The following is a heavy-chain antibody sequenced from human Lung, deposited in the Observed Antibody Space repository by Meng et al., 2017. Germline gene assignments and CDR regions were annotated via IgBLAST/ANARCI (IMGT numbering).Heavy chain of an antibody. CDR1: GGSISSGTYY. Sequence: QVQLQESGPGLVKPSQTLSLPCTGPGGSISSGTYYWGWLRQLPGKGLEWIAYIHYSGSTYYSPSLKSRVTISVDTSKNQLSLKLSSMTAADTAVYYCARYVFDSSSLYSNWFDPWGQGTLVTVSS. V-gene: IGHV4-31*03. CDR3: ARYVFDSSSLYSNWFDP. D-gene: IGHD3-22*01. J-gene: IGHJ5*02. CDR2: IHYSGST.